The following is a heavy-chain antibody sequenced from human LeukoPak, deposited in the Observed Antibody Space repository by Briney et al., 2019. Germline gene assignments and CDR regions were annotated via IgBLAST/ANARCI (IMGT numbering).Heavy chain of an antibody. Sequence: GGSLRLSCAASGFIFSSYWMSWVRQAPGKGLEWVANIKPDGTEKYYVDSVRGRFSISRDNAENSLYLQMNSLRAEDTAVYYCAKGMDSSGWYYYFDYWGQGTLVTVSS. CDR3: AKGMDSSGWYYYFDY. D-gene: IGHD6-19*01. CDR1: GFIFSSYW. V-gene: IGHV3-7*01. CDR2: IKPDGTEK. J-gene: IGHJ4*02.